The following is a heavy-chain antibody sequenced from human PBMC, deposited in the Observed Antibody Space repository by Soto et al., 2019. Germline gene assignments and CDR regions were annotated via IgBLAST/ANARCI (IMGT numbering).Heavy chain of an antibody. V-gene: IGHV4-34*01. Sequence: SETLSLTCAVYGGSFSGYYWSWIRQPPGKGLEWIGEINHSGSTNYNPSLKSRVTISVDTSKNQFSLKLSSVTAADTAVCYCARLNSYSVVFDYWGQGTLVTVSS. D-gene: IGHD2-15*01. CDR1: GGSFSGYY. J-gene: IGHJ4*02. CDR2: INHSGST. CDR3: ARLNSYSVVFDY.